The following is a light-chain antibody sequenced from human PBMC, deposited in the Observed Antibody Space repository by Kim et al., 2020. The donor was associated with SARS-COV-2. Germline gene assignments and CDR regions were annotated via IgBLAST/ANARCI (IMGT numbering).Light chain of an antibody. Sequence: ATITCNSSHRVLSSSNNKNYLAWYQQKPAQPPKLLIYWASARASGVPDRFSGSGSGTDFTLTIRSLQAEDVAVYFCQQFLSTPMYTFGQGTKLEIK. J-gene: IGKJ2*01. CDR3: QQFLSTPMYT. CDR2: WAS. CDR1: HRVLSSSNNKNY. V-gene: IGKV4-1*01.